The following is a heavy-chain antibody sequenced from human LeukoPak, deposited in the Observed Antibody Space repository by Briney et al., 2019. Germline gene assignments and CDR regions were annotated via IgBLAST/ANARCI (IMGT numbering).Heavy chain of an antibody. CDR3: ARLRRQQLFRLYYMDV. CDR1: GFTFSSYW. D-gene: IGHD6-13*01. Sequence: GSLRLSCAASGFTFSSYWMSWVRQAPGKGLEWIGEINHSGSTNYNPSLKSRVTISVDTSKSQFSLKLSSVTAADTAVYYCARLRRQQLFRLYYMDVWGKGTTVTISS. J-gene: IGHJ6*03. CDR2: INHSGST. V-gene: IGHV4-34*01.